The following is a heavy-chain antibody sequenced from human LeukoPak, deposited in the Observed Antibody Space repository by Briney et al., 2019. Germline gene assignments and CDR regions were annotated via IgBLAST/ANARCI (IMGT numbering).Heavy chain of an antibody. CDR1: GFTFSSYG. CDR3: AKDLGTPYLQGIVATGAADY. CDR2: IHYDGSNK. J-gene: IGHJ4*02. Sequence: PGGSLRLSCAASGFTFSSYGMHWVRQAPGKGLEWVAFIHYDGSNKYYADSVKGRFTISRDNSKNTLYLQMNSLRAEDTAVYYCAKDLGTPYLQGIVATGAADYWGQGTLVTVSS. D-gene: IGHD5-12*01. V-gene: IGHV3-30*02.